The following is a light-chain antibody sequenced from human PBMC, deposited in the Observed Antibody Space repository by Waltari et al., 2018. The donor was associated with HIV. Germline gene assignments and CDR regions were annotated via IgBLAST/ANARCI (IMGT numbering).Light chain of an antibody. J-gene: IGLJ2*01. Sequence: QSALTQPPSASGSPGQSVTISCTGTSSAGGGYNYVSWYRHHPGKAPKLMIYEVSKRPSGVPDRFSGSKSGNTASLTVSGLQAEDEADYYCSSYAGSNNLVFGGGTKLTVL. CDR1: SSAGGGYNY. CDR2: EVS. CDR3: SSYAGSNNLV. V-gene: IGLV2-8*01.